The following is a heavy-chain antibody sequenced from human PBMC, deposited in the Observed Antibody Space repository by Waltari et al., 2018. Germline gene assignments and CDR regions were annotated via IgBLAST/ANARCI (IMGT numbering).Heavy chain of an antibody. CDR3: ARAPGGYSSGWYFVY. CDR1: GYTFTGYY. Sequence: QVQLVQSGAEVKKPGASVKVSCKASGYTFTGYYMHWVRQAPGQGLEWLGRSNPNSGGTNDAQKFQGWVTMTRDTSISTAYMELIRLRSDDTAVYYCARAPGGYSSGWYFVYWGQGTLV. V-gene: IGHV1-2*04. D-gene: IGHD6-19*01. J-gene: IGHJ4*02. CDR2: SNPNSGGT.